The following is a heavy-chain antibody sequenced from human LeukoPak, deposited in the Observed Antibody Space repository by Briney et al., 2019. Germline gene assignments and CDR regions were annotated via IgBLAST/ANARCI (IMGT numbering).Heavy chain of an antibody. CDR2: ISGSGGST. V-gene: IGHV3-23*01. CDR3: AKDSSQDSTPYYFDY. D-gene: IGHD2-2*01. CDR1: GFTFSSYA. Sequence: PGGSLRLSCAASGFTFSSYAMSWVRQAPGKGLEWVSAISGSGGSTYYADSVKGRFTISRDNSKNTLYLQMNSLRAEDTAVYYCAKDSSQDSTPYYFDYWGQGTLVTVSS. J-gene: IGHJ4*02.